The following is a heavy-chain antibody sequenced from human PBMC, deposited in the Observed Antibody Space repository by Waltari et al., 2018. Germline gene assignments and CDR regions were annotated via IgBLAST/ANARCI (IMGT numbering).Heavy chain of an antibody. J-gene: IGHJ5*02. CDR3: ARDRHPANWFDP. CDR2: IYYSGST. CDR1: GGPISSSLYY. Sequence: QLQLQESGPGLVTPSETLSLTCTVSGGPISSSLYYWGWIPQPPGKGLEWIGSIYYSGSTYYNPSLKSRVTISVDTSKNQFSLKLSSVTAADTAVYYCARDRHPANWFDPWGQGTLVTVSS. V-gene: IGHV4-39*07.